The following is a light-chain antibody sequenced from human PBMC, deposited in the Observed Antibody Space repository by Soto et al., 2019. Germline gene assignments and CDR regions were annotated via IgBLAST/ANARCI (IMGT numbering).Light chain of an antibody. J-gene: IGKJ4*01. CDR2: DAS. Sequence: EIVLTQSPATLSLSPGERATLSSRASQSVGTYLVWYQQKPGQAPRLLIYDASKRAIGIPDRFSGSGSGTDFTLTISSLEPVDSAVYYCQQRRAWPRVFGGGTRME. CDR3: QQRRAWPRV. CDR1: QSVGTY. V-gene: IGKV3-11*01.